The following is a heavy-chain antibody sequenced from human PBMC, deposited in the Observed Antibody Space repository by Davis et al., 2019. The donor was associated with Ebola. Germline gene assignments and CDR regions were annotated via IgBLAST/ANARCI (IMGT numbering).Heavy chain of an antibody. Sequence: GESLKISCAASGFTFSDYYMNWVRQAPGKGLEWVSSISSSSTIYYADSVKGRFTISRDNAKNSLYLQMNSLRAEDTAVYYCARGGLWDYWGQGTLATVSS. CDR1: GFTFSDYY. V-gene: IGHV3-69-1*01. J-gene: IGHJ4*02. D-gene: IGHD2-21*01. CDR3: ARGGLWDY. CDR2: ISSSSTI.